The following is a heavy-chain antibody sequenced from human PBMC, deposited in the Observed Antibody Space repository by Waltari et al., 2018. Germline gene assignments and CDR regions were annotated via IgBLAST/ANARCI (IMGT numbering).Heavy chain of an antibody. D-gene: IGHD3-22*01. CDR2: IYYSAST. CDR3: ARSSAYLNWFDP. J-gene: IGHJ5*02. CDR1: GSSISRGPYY. Sequence: QVQLQESGPGLVKPSQTLSLTCTVSGSSISRGPYYWTWIRQHPLKGLEWIGYIYYSASTYYNPSLKSLVAISVDTSKNQFSLKLSSVTAADTAVYYCARSSAYLNWFDPWGQGTLVTVSS. V-gene: IGHV4-31*01.